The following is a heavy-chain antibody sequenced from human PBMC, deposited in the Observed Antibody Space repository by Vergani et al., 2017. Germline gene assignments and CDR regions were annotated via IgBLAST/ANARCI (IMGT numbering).Heavy chain of an antibody. V-gene: IGHV3-30*02. CDR3: ARGRHLTGNFDY. CDR2: IRYDGSNK. J-gene: IGHJ4*02. Sequence: QVQLVESGGGVVQPGGSLRLSCAASGFTFSSYGMHWVRQAPGKGLEWVAFIRYDGSNKYYADSVKGRFTISRDNSKNSLYLQMNSLRAEDTAVYYCARGRHLTGNFDYWGQGTLVTVSS. CDR1: GFTFSSYG. D-gene: IGHD3-9*01.